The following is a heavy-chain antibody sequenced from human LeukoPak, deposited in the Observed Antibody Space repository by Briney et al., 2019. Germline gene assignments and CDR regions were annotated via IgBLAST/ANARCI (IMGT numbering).Heavy chain of an antibody. Sequence: TGGSLRLSCAASGFTFSSYGMLWVRQAPGKGLEWVAFIRYDGSNKYYADSVKSRFTISRDNSKNTLYLQMNSLRAEDTAVYYCARAAIKNYDFWSGYHERNKNYYYMDVWGKGTTVTVSS. CDR3: ARAAIKNYDFWSGYHERNKNYYYMDV. J-gene: IGHJ6*03. CDR2: IRYDGSNK. CDR1: GFTFSSYG. V-gene: IGHV3-30*02. D-gene: IGHD3-3*01.